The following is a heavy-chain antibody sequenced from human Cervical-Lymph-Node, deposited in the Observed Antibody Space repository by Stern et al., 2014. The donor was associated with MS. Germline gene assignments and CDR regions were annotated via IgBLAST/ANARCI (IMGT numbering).Heavy chain of an antibody. J-gene: IGHJ5*02. CDR2: IYPVDFET. V-gene: IGHV5-51*01. CDR1: GYKVANHW. CDR3: ARTIDYNWFDP. D-gene: IGHD3-9*01. Sequence: VQLVESGAEVKKPGESLKISCQASGYKVANHWIAWVRQMPGKGLEWVGMIYPVDFETRYSPSFQGQVTIAVDKSKSTAYLQWSSLQASDTAIYYCARTIDYNWFDPWGQGTHVIVSS.